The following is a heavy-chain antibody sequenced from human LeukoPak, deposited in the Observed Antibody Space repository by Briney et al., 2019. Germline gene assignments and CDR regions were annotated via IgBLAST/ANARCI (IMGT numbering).Heavy chain of an antibody. Sequence: GGSLRLSCAASGFTFSSYGMNWVRQAPGKGLEWVSYISISTTTIYSADSVKARFNMPRDNAQNSLYLQMHRLRAEDTAVYYCARPLVVYSNYPPRGYSYGIDVWGQGTTVTLSS. D-gene: IGHD4-11*01. CDR1: GFTFSSYG. J-gene: IGHJ6*02. CDR2: ISISTTTI. V-gene: IGHV3-48*01. CDR3: ARPLVVYSNYPPRGYSYGIDV.